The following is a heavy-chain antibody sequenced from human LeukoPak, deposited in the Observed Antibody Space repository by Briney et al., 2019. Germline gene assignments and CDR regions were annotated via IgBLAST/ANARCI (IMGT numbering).Heavy chain of an antibody. D-gene: IGHD4-17*01. CDR3: ARDTGNDYGDYVPPGISAFDI. CDR2: ISSTSSSI. Sequence: GGSLRLSCAASGFTFSSYSMNWVRQAPGTGLEWVSSISSTSSSITYADSVKGRFTISRDNANNSMYLQMDSLRAEDTAVYYCARDTGNDYGDYVPPGISAFDIWGQGTMVTVSS. V-gene: IGHV3-21*01. J-gene: IGHJ3*02. CDR1: GFTFSSYS.